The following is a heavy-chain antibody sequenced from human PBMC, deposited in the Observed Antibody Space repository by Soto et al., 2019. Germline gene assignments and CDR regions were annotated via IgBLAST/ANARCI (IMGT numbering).Heavy chain of an antibody. D-gene: IGHD5-12*01. CDR3: ATRRDGYTKFEY. Sequence: QVQLAQSGAEVKKAGSSVKVSCKASGGSFSTYSINWVRQAPGQGLEWVGGITSVFGTASYAQNFQGRVTITAAESTSTAYMELGSLRSEDTAVYYCATRRDGYTKFEYWGQGTLVTVSS. V-gene: IGHV1-69*01. J-gene: IGHJ4*02. CDR2: ITSVFGTA. CDR1: GGSFSTYS.